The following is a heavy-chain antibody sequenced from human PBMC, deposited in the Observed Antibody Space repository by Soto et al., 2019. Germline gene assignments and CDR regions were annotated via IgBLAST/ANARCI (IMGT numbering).Heavy chain of an antibody. CDR2: ISWDSSTI. D-gene: IGHD1-1*01. CDR3: VQGRYPTMATPLDH. V-gene: IGHV3-9*01. CDR1: GFTFVTCG. J-gene: IGHJ4*02. Sequence: EVQLVESGGGLVQPGRSLRLSCAASGFTFVTCGMHWVRQAPGKGLEWVAGISWDSSTIGYADSVKGRFIISRDDAKNALYLQMDSLRGEDTALYYCVQGRYPTMATPLDHWGQGTQVIVSS.